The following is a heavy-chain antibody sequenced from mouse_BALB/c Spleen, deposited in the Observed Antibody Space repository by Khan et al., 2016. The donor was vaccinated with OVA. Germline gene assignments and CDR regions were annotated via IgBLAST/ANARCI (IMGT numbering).Heavy chain of an antibody. V-gene: IGHV1-26*01. CDR3: ARGYDFFAY. J-gene: IGHJ3*01. D-gene: IGHD2-14*01. CDR2: VNPNTGNT. Sequence: VQPQQSGPDLVKPGASVKMSCKASGYSFTNYYVNWVKQSHGKSLECIGRVNPNTGNTNYNQKFKGKAILIVDTSSSTAYMELRGLTSEDSAVYYCARGYDFFAYWGQGTLVTVSA. CDR1: GYSFTNYY.